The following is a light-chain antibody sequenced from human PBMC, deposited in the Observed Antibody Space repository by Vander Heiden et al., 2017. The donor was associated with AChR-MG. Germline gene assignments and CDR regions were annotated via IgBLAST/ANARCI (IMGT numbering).Light chain of an antibody. CDR2: SNN. CDR1: GSNIGSNY. V-gene: IGLV1-47*02. J-gene: IGLJ1*01. CDR3: AAWDDSLSGRV. Sequence: QSVLTQPPSASGTPGQRVTSSCSGSGSNIGSNYVYWYQQLPGTAPKLRIYSNNQRPSGVPDRFSGSKSGTSASLAISGLRSEDEADYYCAAWDDSLSGRVFGTGTKVTVL.